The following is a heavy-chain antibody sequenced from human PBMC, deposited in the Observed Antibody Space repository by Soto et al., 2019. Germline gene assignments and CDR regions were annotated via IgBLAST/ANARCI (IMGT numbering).Heavy chain of an antibody. CDR1: GFTFSDYD. CDR2: ISTAGDT. D-gene: IGHD2-21*01. J-gene: IGHJ4*02. CDR3: ARGRDSGLYYFDY. Sequence: LRLSCAASGFTFSDYDMHWVRQVTGKGLEWVSTISTAGDTYYPGSVKGRFTISRENAKNSLFLQMNSLRADDTAVYYCARGRDSGLYYFDYWGQGTLVTVSS. V-gene: IGHV3-13*01.